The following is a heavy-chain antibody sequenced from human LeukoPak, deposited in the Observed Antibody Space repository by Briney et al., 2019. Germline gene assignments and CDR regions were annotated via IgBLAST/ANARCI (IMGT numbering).Heavy chain of an antibody. CDR3: ARDPSSVTLYFFDY. CDR2: IDANNGGT. Sequence: AASVKISCKASGYTFRGSYIHWLRQAPGQGLEWMGWIDANNGGTKSAQKFQGRVTMSRDTSISTAYMDLSSLSPDDAAVYYCARDPSSVTLYFFDYWGQGTLVTVSS. J-gene: IGHJ4*02. D-gene: IGHD4-11*01. CDR1: GYTFRGSY. V-gene: IGHV1-2*02.